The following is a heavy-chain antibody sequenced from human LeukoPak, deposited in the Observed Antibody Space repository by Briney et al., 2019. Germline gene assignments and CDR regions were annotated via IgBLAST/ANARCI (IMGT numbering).Heavy chain of an antibody. J-gene: IGHJ4*02. CDR2: INPSSGGT. CDR3: ARINYRPIIKFFDI. CDR1: GYTFTDYY. D-gene: IGHD4-11*01. V-gene: IGHV1-2*02. Sequence: ASVKVSCKASGYTFTDYYMHWVRQAPGQGLEWMGWINPSSGGTNYAQKFQGRVTVTRDTSISTAYMDLSRLRSDDTAVYYCARINYRPIIKFFDIWGQGTLVTVSS.